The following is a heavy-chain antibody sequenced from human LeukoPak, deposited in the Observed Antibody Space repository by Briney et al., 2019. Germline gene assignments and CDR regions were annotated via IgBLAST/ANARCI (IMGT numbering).Heavy chain of an antibody. D-gene: IGHD2-21*02. V-gene: IGHV1-18*01. CDR3: ARDQDIVVVTAILDY. CDR2: ISAYNGNT. Sequence: ASVTVSCKASGYTFTSYGISWVRQAPGQGLEWMGWISAYNGNTNYAQKLQGRVTMTTDTSTSTAYMELRSLRSDDTAVYYCARDQDIVVVTAILDYWGQGTLVTVSS. J-gene: IGHJ4*02. CDR1: GYTFTSYG.